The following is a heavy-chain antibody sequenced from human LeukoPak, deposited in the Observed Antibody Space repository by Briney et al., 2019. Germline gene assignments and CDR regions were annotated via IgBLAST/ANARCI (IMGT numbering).Heavy chain of an antibody. Sequence: TSETLSLTCTVSGGSMSRESFYWRWIRQPAGKGLEWIGRIYTPGGTEYNPSLKSRVTISIDTSKNQFSLRLTSVTAADTAVYYCARDSVSVAAAGYYWGQGTLVTVSS. V-gene: IGHV4-61*02. CDR2: IYTPGGT. D-gene: IGHD6-13*01. CDR1: GGSMSRESFY. J-gene: IGHJ4*02. CDR3: ARDSVSVAAAGYY.